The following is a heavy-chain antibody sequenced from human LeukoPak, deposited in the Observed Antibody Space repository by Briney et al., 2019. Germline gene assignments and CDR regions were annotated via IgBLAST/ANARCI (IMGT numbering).Heavy chain of an antibody. CDR2: IYYSGST. D-gene: IGHD2-21*01. Sequence: PSETLSLTCTVSGGSIGSYYWSWIRQPPGTGLEWIGYIYYSGSTNYNPSLKSRVTISVDTSKNQFSLKLSSVTAADTAVYYCARVGYCVGECPDYWGQGTLVAVSS. CDR3: ARVGYCVGECPDY. CDR1: GGSIGSYY. J-gene: IGHJ4*02. V-gene: IGHV4-59*01.